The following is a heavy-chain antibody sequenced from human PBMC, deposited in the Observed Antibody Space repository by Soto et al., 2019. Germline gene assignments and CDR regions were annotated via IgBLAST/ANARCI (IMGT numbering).Heavy chain of an antibody. CDR3: ARRWGGTFNY. Sequence: QVQLQESGPGLVKPSETLSLTCTVSGGSISSYYWSWIRQPPGKGLEWVGYIYYSGSTNYNPSLRGRVTISVDTSKNQVALNLSSVTAADTDVYYCARRWGGTFNYGGQGTLVTVSS. CDR2: IYYSGST. CDR1: GGSISSYY. V-gene: IGHV4-59*01. J-gene: IGHJ4*02. D-gene: IGHD3-16*01.